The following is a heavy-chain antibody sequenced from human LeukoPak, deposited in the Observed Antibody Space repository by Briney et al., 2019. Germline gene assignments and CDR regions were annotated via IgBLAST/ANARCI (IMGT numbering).Heavy chain of an antibody. CDR1: GFTFSSYW. CDR3: ARKRKRWLQFGALPDSAFDI. CDR2: IKQDGSEK. Sequence: PGGSLRLSCTASGFTFSSYWMSWVRQAPGKGLEWVANIKQDGSEKYYVDSVKGRFTISRDNAKNSLYLQMNSLRAEDTAVYYCARKRKRWLQFGALPDSAFDIWGQGTMVTVSS. J-gene: IGHJ3*02. V-gene: IGHV3-7*01. D-gene: IGHD5-24*01.